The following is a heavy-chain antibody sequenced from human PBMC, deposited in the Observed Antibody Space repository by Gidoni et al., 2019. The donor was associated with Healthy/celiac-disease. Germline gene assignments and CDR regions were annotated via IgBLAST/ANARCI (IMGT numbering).Heavy chain of an antibody. CDR3: ARVEYSSDENWFDP. J-gene: IGHJ5*02. V-gene: IGHV4-59*01. Sequence: QVQLQESGPGLGKPSETLSLTCTVSGGSISSYYWSWIRQPPGKGLEWIGYIYYSGSTNYNPSLKSRVTISVDTSKNQFSLKLSSVTAADTAVYYCARVEYSSDENWFDPWGQGTLVTVSS. D-gene: IGHD6-19*01. CDR2: IYYSGST. CDR1: GGSISSYY.